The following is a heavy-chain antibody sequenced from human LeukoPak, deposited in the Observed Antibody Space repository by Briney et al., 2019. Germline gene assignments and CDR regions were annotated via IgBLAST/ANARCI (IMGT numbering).Heavy chain of an antibody. J-gene: IGHJ6*02. D-gene: IGHD2-2*01. CDR3: TTAVVVPAASYYYYYGMDV. CDR2: IKSKTDGGTT. CDR1: GFTFSNAW. V-gene: IGHV3-15*01. Sequence: GGSLRLSCAASGFTFSNAWMSWVRQAPGKGLEWVGRIKSKTDGGTTDYAAPVKGRFTISRDDSKNTLYLLMNGLKTEDTAVYYCTTAVVVPAASYYYYYGMDVWGQGTTVTVSS.